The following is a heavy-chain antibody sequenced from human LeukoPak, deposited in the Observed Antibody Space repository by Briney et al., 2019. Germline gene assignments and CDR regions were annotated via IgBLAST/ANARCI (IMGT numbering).Heavy chain of an antibody. V-gene: IGHV4-39*01. D-gene: IGHD3-9*01. J-gene: IGHJ4*02. Sequence: SETLSLTCTVSDGSISSSSYYWGWIRQPPGKGLEWIGSIYYSGSTYYNPSLKSRVTISVDTSKNQFSLKLSSVTAADTAVYYCARPRYFDWLLFYYWGQGTLVTVSS. CDR2: IYYSGST. CDR1: DGSISSSSYY. CDR3: ARPRYFDWLLFYY.